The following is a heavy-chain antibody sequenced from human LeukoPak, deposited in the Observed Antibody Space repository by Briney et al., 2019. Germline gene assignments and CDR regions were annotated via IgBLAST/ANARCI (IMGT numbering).Heavy chain of an antibody. CDR3: ARGLTSSGYYPQDY. J-gene: IGHJ4*02. D-gene: IGHD3-22*01. CDR2: ISYDGSNK. V-gene: IGHV3-30-3*01. CDR1: GFTFSSYA. Sequence: GRSLRLSCAASGFTFSSYAMHWVRQAPGKXLEWVAVISYDGSNKYYADSVKGRFTISRDNSKNTLYLQMNSLRAEDTAVYYCARGLTSSGYYPQDYWGQGTLVTVSS.